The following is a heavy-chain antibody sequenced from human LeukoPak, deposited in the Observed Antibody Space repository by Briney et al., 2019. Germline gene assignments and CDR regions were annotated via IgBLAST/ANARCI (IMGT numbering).Heavy chain of an antibody. Sequence: GGSLRLSCAASGFTFDDYAMHWVRQAPGKGLEWVSGISWNSGSIGYADSVKGRFTISRDNAKNSLYLQMNSLRAEDTALYYCANLGSEWYSSSWYATDDAFDIWGQGTMVTVSS. CDR2: ISWNSGSI. V-gene: IGHV3-9*01. CDR3: ANLGSEWYSSSWYATDDAFDI. CDR1: GFTFDDYA. J-gene: IGHJ3*02. D-gene: IGHD6-13*01.